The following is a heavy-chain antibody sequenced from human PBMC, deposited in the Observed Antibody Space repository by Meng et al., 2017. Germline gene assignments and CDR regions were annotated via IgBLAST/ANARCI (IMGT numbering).Heavy chain of an antibody. CDR3: ARGTYYGPHKYYYYGMDV. V-gene: IGHV1-69*13. D-gene: IGHD3-10*01. CDR1: GGTFSSYA. CDR2: IIPIFGTA. J-gene: IGHJ6*02. Sequence: SVKVSFKASGGTFSSYAISWVRQDPGQGLEGMGGIIPIFGTANYAQKFQGRVTITADESKNTAYMELSSLRSEDTAVYYCARGTYYGPHKYYYYGMDVWGQGTTVTVSS.